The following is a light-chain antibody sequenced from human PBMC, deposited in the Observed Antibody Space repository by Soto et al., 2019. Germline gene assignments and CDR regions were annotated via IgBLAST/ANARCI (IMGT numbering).Light chain of an antibody. V-gene: IGLV2-8*01. CDR2: EVS. J-gene: IGLJ1*01. CDR1: SSDVGSYNY. CDR3: SSYAGGNNYV. Sequence: QSVLTQPPSASGSPGQSVTISCTGTSSDVGSYNYVSWYQQHPGKAPKLLIYEVSKWPSGVPDRFSGSKSGNTASLTVSGLQAEDDADYYCSSYAGGNNYVFGTGXKVTVL.